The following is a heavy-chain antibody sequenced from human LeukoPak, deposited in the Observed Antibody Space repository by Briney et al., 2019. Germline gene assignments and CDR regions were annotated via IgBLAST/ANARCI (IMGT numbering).Heavy chain of an antibody. Sequence: PSETLSLTCTVSGGSISSYYWGWIRQPPGKGLEWIGEINHSGSTNYNPSLKSRVTISVDTSKNQFSLKLSSVTAADTAVYYCATDYGSGSYGMDVWGQGTTVTVSS. V-gene: IGHV4-34*01. CDR3: ATDYGSGSYGMDV. J-gene: IGHJ6*02. D-gene: IGHD3-10*01. CDR2: INHSGST. CDR1: GGSISSYY.